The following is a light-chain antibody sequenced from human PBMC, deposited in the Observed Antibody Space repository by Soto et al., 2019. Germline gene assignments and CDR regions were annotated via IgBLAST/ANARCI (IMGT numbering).Light chain of an antibody. CDR1: QGIRND. CDR2: AAS. J-gene: IGKJ1*01. Sequence: EIEMTQSPSSPSASVGDRATITCQASQGIRNDLGWYQQKPGKAPKRLIYAASSLHSGVPSRFSVSGSWTEFTLTISCLQPEDFASYYCLQHNSYPWTFGHGTRFDIK. V-gene: IGKV1-17*01. CDR3: LQHNSYPWT.